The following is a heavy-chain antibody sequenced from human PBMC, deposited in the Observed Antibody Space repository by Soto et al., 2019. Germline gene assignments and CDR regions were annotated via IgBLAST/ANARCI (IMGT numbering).Heavy chain of an antibody. CDR1: GGTFSSYA. V-gene: IGHV1-69*13. CDR2: IIPIFGTA. D-gene: IGHD3-10*01. CDR3: ATHLNYYGSGSYYNVVHDDY. Sequence: ASVKVSCKASGGTFSSYAISRVRQAPGQGLEWMGGIIPIFGTANYAQKFQGRVTITADESTSTAYMELSSLRSEDTAVYYCATHLNYYGSGSYYNVVHDDYWGQGTLVTVSS. J-gene: IGHJ4*02.